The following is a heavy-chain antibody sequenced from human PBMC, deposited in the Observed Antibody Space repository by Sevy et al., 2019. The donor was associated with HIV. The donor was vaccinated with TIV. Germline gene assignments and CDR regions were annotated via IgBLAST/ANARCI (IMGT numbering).Heavy chain of an antibody. Sequence: GGSLRLSCKGSAYTFTTHWIGWVRQMPGKGLEWMGIMSPGDSDPRYSPSFQGQVTMSVAKSVSTDYLQWHSLETSYTAIYYCARLDSYSIGWSPRYYFDYWGQGTLVTVSS. CDR3: ARLDSYSIGWSPRYYFDY. CDR1: AYTFTTHW. J-gene: IGHJ4*02. D-gene: IGHD6-19*01. CDR2: MSPGDSDP. V-gene: IGHV5-51*01.